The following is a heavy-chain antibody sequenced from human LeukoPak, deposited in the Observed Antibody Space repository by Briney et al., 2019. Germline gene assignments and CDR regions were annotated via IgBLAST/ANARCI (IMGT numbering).Heavy chain of an antibody. Sequence: SETLSLTCAVYGGSFSGYYWSWIRQPPGKGLEWIGEINHSGSTNYNPSLKSRVTISVDTSKNQFSLKLSSVTAADTAVYYCARVRYDILTGYYDWGQGALVTVSS. CDR2: INHSGST. V-gene: IGHV4-34*01. CDR1: GGSFSGYY. J-gene: IGHJ4*02. CDR3: ARVRYDILTGYYD. D-gene: IGHD3-9*01.